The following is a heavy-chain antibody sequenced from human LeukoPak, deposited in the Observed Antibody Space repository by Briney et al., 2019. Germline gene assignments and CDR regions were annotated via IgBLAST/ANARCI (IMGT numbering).Heavy chain of an antibody. Sequence: GGSLRLSCAASGFTFSSFGMHWVRQSPDEGLESVAVVSYDGNSKFYADSVRGRFTISRDSSTSTLYLQMNSLRAEDTAVYYCARERCGGGSCYIFEYWGQGTLVTVSS. CDR1: GFTFSSFG. J-gene: IGHJ4*02. CDR2: VSYDGNSK. V-gene: IGHV3-30*03. D-gene: IGHD2-15*01. CDR3: ARERCGGGSCYIFEY.